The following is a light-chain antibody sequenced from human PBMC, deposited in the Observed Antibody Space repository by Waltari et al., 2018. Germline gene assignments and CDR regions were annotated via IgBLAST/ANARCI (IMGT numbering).Light chain of an antibody. CDR1: SSNIGAGYD. CDR2: GNS. J-gene: IGLJ3*02. Sequence: QSVLTQPPSVSAAPGQRGPISCTGSSSNIGAGYDVHWYQQLPGTAPKLLIYGNSNRPSGVPDRFSGSKSGTSASLAITGLQAEDEADYYCQSYDSSLSGSVFGGGTKLTVL. CDR3: QSYDSSLSGSV. V-gene: IGLV1-40*01.